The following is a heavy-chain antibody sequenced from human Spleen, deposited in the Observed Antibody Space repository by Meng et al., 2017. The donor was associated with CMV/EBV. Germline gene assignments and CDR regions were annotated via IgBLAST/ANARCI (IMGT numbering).Heavy chain of an antibody. CDR1: GSPFTSYA. J-gene: IGHJ5*02. D-gene: IGHD6-19*01. CDR2: ISGSGGST. CDR3: AKSSGWHRGDWFDP. Sequence: ASGSPFTSYAMGWVRQAPGKGLEWVSAISGSGGSTYSADSVKGRFTISRDNSKNTLYLQMNSLRAEDTAVYYCAKSSGWHRGDWFDPWGQGTLVTVSS. V-gene: IGHV3-23*01.